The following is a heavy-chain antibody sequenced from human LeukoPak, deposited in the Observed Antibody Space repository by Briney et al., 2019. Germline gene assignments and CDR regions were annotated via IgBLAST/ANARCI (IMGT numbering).Heavy chain of an antibody. Sequence: GGSLRLSCAASGFSFTTYAMSWVRQAPGKGLEWVSAISGGGDRTFYAESVKGRFTISRDNYKDTVDLQMNSLRAEDTAIYYCAKGSSSTITARLNYWGQGTLVTVSS. V-gene: IGHV3-23*01. CDR3: AKGSSSTITARLNY. CDR1: GFSFTTYA. J-gene: IGHJ4*02. CDR2: ISGGGDRT. D-gene: IGHD6-6*01.